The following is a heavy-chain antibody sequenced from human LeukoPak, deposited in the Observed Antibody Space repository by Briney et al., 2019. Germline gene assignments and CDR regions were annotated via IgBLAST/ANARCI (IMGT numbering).Heavy chain of an antibody. V-gene: IGHV1-18*01. J-gene: IGHJ4*02. Sequence: AASVKVSCTASGYTFTSYGISWVRQAPGQGLEWMGWISAYNGNTNYAQKLQGRVTMTTDTSTSTAYMELRSLRSDDTAVYYCARGGSAQWLVRIDYWGQGTLVTVSS. D-gene: IGHD6-19*01. CDR3: ARGGSAQWLVRIDY. CDR1: GYTFTSYG. CDR2: ISAYNGNT.